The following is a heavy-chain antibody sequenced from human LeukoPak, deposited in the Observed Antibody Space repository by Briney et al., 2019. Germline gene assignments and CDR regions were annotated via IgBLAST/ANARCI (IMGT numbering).Heavy chain of an antibody. CDR3: ARDISSGYYDAFDI. V-gene: IGHV3-66*01. J-gene: IGHJ3*02. Sequence: GGSLRLSCAASGFTVSSNYMSWVRQAPGKGLEWVSIIYSGGSTYYADSVKGKFTISRDNSKNTLYLQMNSLRAEDTAVYYCARDISSGYYDAFDIWGQGTMVTVSS. CDR2: IYSGGST. CDR1: GFTVSSNY. D-gene: IGHD3-22*01.